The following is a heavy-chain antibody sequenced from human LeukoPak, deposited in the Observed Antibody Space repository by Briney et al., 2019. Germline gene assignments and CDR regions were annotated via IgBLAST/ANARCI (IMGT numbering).Heavy chain of an antibody. V-gene: IGHV3-11*01. CDR3: ARDPPPAGIDY. Sequence: GGSLRLSCAASGFTFSDYYMSWIRRAPGKGLEWVSYISSSGSTIYYADSVKGRFTISRDNAKDSLYLQMNSLRAEDTAVYYCARDPPPAGIDYWGQGTLVTVSS. CDR2: ISSSGSTI. J-gene: IGHJ4*02. D-gene: IGHD2-2*01. CDR1: GFTFSDYY.